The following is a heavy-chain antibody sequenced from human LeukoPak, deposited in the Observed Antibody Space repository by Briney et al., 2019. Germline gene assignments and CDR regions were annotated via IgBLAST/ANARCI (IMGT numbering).Heavy chain of an antibody. CDR3: AKLTTRLSGWFDP. D-gene: IGHD4/OR15-4a*01. CDR1: GFIFSSFE. J-gene: IGHJ5*02. Sequence: GGSLRLSCAASGFIFSSFEMNWVRQAPGKGLEWVSAISGSGGSTYYADSVKGRFTISRDNSKNTLYLQMNSLRAEDTAVYYCAKLTTRLSGWFDPWGQGTLVTVSS. CDR2: ISGSGGST. V-gene: IGHV3-23*01.